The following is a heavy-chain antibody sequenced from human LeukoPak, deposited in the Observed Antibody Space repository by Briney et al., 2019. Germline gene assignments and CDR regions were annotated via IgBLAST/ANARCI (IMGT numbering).Heavy chain of an antibody. Sequence: SETLSLTCAVNGGSFSGYYWNWIRQPPGKGLEWIGEISHRGSTDYKASLKSRVTISVDTSKNQFSLRMRSVTAADTAVYYCARQEALGSNWFDPWGQGTLVTVSS. CDR1: GGSFSGYY. D-gene: IGHD1-26*01. V-gene: IGHV4-34*01. CDR3: ARQEALGSNWFDP. CDR2: ISHRGST. J-gene: IGHJ5*02.